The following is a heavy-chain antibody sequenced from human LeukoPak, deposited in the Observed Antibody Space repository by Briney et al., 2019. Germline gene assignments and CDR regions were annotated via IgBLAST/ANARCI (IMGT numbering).Heavy chain of an antibody. V-gene: IGHV3-23*01. Sequence: GGSLRLSCAASGFTFSSYAMSWVRQAPGKGLEWVSAISGSGGSTYYADSVKGPFTISRDNSKNTLYLQMNSLRAEDTAVYYCAKRVVHDYYYYGMDVWGKGTTVTVSS. CDR3: AKRVVHDYYYYGMDV. CDR2: ISGSGGST. D-gene: IGHD5/OR15-5a*01. J-gene: IGHJ6*04. CDR1: GFTFSSYA.